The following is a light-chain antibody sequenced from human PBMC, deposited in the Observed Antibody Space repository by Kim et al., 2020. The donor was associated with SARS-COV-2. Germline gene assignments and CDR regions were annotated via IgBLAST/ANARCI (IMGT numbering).Light chain of an antibody. CDR2: DAS. CDR1: QDITNY. Sequence: SASVGDRVTITCQASQDITNYLNWYQQRPGKAPKLLIYDASKLEIGVPSRFSGSGSGTDFTFTISSLQPEDIATYYCQQYDNLPLTFGGGTKLEI. V-gene: IGKV1-33*01. CDR3: QQYDNLPLT. J-gene: IGKJ4*01.